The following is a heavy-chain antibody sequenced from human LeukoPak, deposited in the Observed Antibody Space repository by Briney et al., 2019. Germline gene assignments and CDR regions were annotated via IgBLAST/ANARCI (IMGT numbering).Heavy chain of an antibody. CDR1: GGSISSGNYY. V-gene: IGHV4-61*01. D-gene: IGHD4-17*01. Sequence: SETLSLTCTVSGGSISSGNYYWGWTRQPPGKGLEWIGYIYYSGSTNYNPSLKSRVTISVDTSKNQFSLKLSSVTAADTAVYYCAREGYGASSPWFDPWGQGTLVTVSS. J-gene: IGHJ5*02. CDR3: AREGYGASSPWFDP. CDR2: IYYSGST.